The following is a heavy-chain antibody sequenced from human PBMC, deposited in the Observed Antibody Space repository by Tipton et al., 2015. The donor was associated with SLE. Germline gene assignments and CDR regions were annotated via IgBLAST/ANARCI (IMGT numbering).Heavy chain of an antibody. CDR3: ARDSPGDGAFDI. CDR1: GGSISSGSYY. CDR2: IYTSGST. V-gene: IGHV4-61*02. J-gene: IGHJ3*02. D-gene: IGHD5-24*01. Sequence: TLSLTCTVSGGSISSGSYYWSWIRQPAGKGLEWIGRIYTSGSTNYNPSLKSRVTISVDTSKNQFSLKLSSVTAADTAVYYCARDSPGDGAFDIWGQGTMVTVSS.